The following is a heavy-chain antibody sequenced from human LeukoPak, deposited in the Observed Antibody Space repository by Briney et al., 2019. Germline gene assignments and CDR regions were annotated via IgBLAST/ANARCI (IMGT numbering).Heavy chain of an antibody. Sequence: ASVKVSCKASGYTFTGYYMHWVRQAPGQGLEWMGWINPNSGGTNYAQKFQGWVTMTRDTSISTAYMELSRLRSDDTAVCYCARDGFYCSSTSCYVDYYYGMDVWGQGTTVTVSS. CDR1: GYTFTGYY. CDR3: ARDGFYCSSTSCYVDYYYGMDV. V-gene: IGHV1-2*04. J-gene: IGHJ6*02. D-gene: IGHD2-2*01. CDR2: INPNSGGT.